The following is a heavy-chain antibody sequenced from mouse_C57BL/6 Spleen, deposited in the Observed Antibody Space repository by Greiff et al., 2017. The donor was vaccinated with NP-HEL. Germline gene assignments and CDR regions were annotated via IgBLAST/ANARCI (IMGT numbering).Heavy chain of an antibody. D-gene: IGHD2-1*01. CDR2: IYPGSGST. Sequence: VQLQQPGAELVKPGASVKMSCKASGYTFTSYWITWVKQRPGQGLEWIGDIYPGSGSTNYNEKFKSKATLTVDTSSSTAYMQLSSLTSEDSAVYDCARVGGNYTYAMDYWGQGTSVTVSS. CDR1: GYTFTSYW. J-gene: IGHJ4*01. V-gene: IGHV1-55*01. CDR3: ARVGGNYTYAMDY.